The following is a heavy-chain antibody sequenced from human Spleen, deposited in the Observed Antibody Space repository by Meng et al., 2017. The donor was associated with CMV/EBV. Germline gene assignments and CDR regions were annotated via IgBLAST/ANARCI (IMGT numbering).Heavy chain of an antibody. D-gene: IGHD3-22*01. Sequence: LTCAVYGGSCSGYYWSWIRQPPGKGLEWIGEINHSGITKYNPSLNSRVTISVDTSKKQFSLKLSSVTAADTAVYYCAREDNSDNWFDPWGQGTLVTVSS. J-gene: IGHJ5*02. CDR3: AREDNSDNWFDP. CDR1: GGSCSGYY. V-gene: IGHV4-34*01. CDR2: INHSGIT.